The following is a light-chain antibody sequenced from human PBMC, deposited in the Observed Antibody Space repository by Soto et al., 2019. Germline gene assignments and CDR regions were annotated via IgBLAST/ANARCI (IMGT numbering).Light chain of an antibody. Sequence: QSVLTQPPSASGTPGQRVTISCSGSSSNIGSNSVNWYQQLPGTAPKLLIYRNNQRPSGVPDRFSVSKSGTSASLAISGLQSEDEADYYCATWDDSLNGVVFGGGTMVTVL. CDR3: ATWDDSLNGVV. J-gene: IGLJ2*01. CDR2: RNN. V-gene: IGLV1-44*01. CDR1: SSNIGSNS.